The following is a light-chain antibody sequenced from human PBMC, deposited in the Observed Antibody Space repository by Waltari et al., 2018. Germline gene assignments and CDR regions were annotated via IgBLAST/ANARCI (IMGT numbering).Light chain of an antibody. Sequence: EIVLTQSPGTLSLSSGERATLSCRTSQSISKYLAWYQQKPGQAPRLLIYHASSRATGIPDRFSGSGSGTDFSLTISRLEPEDFAEYYCQHYVTLPVTFGQGTKVEIK. CDR3: QHYVTLPVT. CDR1: QSISKY. V-gene: IGKV3-20*01. CDR2: HAS. J-gene: IGKJ1*01.